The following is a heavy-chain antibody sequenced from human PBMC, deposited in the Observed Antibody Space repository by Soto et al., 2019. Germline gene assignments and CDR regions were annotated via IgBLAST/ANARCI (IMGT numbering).Heavy chain of an antibody. V-gene: IGHV3-30*18. Sequence: QVQLVESGGGVVQPGRSLRLSCAASGFTFSSYGMHWVRQAPGKGLEWVAVISYDGSNKYYADSVKGRFTISRDNSKNTLYLQMNSLRAEDTAVYYCAKDVTHPSYNWNYAYYYYGMDVWGQGTTVTVSS. CDR3: AKDVTHPSYNWNYAYYYYGMDV. CDR1: GFTFSSYG. J-gene: IGHJ6*02. CDR2: ISYDGSNK. D-gene: IGHD1-7*01.